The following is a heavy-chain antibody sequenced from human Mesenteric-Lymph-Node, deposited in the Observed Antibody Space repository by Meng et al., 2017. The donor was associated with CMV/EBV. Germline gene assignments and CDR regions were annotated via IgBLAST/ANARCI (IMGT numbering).Heavy chain of an antibody. CDR1: GGSISSSSYY. D-gene: IGHD2-2*01. J-gene: IGHJ6*02. Sequence: GSLSLTCTVSGGSISSSSYYWGWIRQPPGKGLEWIGSIYYSGSTYYNPSLKSRVTISVDTSKNQFSLKLSSVTAADTAVYYCARDTTHYCSSTSCPGYGMDVWGQGTTVTVSS. CDR2: IYYSGST. CDR3: ARDTTHYCSSTSCPGYGMDV. V-gene: IGHV4-39*07.